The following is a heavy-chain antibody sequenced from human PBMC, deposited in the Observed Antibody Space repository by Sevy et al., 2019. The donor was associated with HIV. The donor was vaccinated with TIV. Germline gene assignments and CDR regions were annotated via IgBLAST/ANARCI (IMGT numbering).Heavy chain of an antibody. V-gene: IGHV3-23*01. CDR1: GFTFSKYS. CDR2: LCFGCGEI. CDR3: AREGCSKPNDY. J-gene: IGHJ4*02. D-gene: IGHD2-8*01. Sequence: GGSLRLSCAASGFTFSKYSMSWVRQPPGKGLEWVSTLCFGCGEINYADSVKGRFTISRDNSKSSVYLQMNNLRPEDTAVYYGAREGCSKPNDYWGQGTLVTVSS.